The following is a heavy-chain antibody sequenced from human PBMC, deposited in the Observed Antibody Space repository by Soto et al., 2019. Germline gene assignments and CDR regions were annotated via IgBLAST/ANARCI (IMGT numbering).Heavy chain of an antibody. J-gene: IGHJ2*01. CDR1: GYTFTSHG. V-gene: IGHV1-18*01. Sequence: QVQLVQSGAEVKEPGASVKVSCKTSGYTFTSHGVYWVRQAPGQVLEWVGWISPYNGNSKYEPRLQCWITMTTDTSTSTAAIELRSLRPDATAVYYCGREAVDYVWYSDLWGGVHPVSVSS. CDR2: ISPYNGNS. CDR3: GREAVDYVWYSDL. D-gene: IGHD4-17*01.